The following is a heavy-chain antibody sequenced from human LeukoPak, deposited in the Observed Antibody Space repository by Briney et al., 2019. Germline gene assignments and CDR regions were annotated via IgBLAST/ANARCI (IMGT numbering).Heavy chain of an antibody. J-gene: IGHJ3*02. D-gene: IGHD1-26*01. CDR3: ARDGTIVGATTYAFDI. CDR2: IYHSGST. CDR1: GGSISSSNW. Sequence: PSGTLSLTCAVSGGSISSSNWWSWVRQPPGKGLEWIGEIYHSGSTYYNPSLKSRVTISVDTSKNQFSLKLSSVTAADTAVYYCARDGTIVGATTYAFDIWGQGTMVTVSS. V-gene: IGHV4-4*02.